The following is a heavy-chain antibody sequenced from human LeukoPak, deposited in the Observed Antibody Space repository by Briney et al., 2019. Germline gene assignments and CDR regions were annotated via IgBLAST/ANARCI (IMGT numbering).Heavy chain of an antibody. J-gene: IGHJ5*02. Sequence: SVKVSCMASGGTFSSYAISWVRQAPGQGHERMGGIIPIFGTANYAQKFQGRVPITADESKSTAYMELSSLRSEDPAEYYGARDRSLRELWLRNWFEPWAGGTLVTVSS. CDR1: GGTFSSYA. CDR3: ARDRSLRELWLRNWFEP. D-gene: IGHD5-18*01. CDR2: IIPIFGTA. V-gene: IGHV1-69*13.